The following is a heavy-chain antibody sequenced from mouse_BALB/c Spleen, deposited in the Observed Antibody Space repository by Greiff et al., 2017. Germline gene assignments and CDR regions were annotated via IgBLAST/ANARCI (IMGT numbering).Heavy chain of an antibody. Sequence: EVMLVESGPELVKPGASVKISCKASGYSFTGYFMNWVKQSHGKSLEWIGRINPYNGDTFYNQKFKGKATLTVDKSSSTAHMELLSLTSEDSAVYYCGTGDYEAWFAYWGQGTLVTVSA. CDR1: GYSFTGYF. CDR2: INPYNGDT. V-gene: IGHV1-37*01. CDR3: GTGDYEAWFAY. J-gene: IGHJ3*01. D-gene: IGHD2-4*01.